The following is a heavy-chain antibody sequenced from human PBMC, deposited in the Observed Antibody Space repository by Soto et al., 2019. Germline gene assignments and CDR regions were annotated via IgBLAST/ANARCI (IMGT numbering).Heavy chain of an antibody. CDR2: IYYSGST. CDR3: ARDFISSGYLYYGMDV. Sequence: SETLSLTCTVSGGSIRSGGYYWSWIRQHPGKGLEWIGYIYYSGSTYYNPSLKSRVTISVDTSKNQFSLKLSSVTAADTAVYYSARDFISSGYLYYGMDVWGQGTTVTVSS. J-gene: IGHJ6*02. V-gene: IGHV4-31*02. D-gene: IGHD3-22*01. CDR1: GGSIRSGGYY.